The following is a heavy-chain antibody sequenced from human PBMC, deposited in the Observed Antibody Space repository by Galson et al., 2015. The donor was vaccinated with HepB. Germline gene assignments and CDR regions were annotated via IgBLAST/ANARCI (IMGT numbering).Heavy chain of an antibody. Sequence: SLRLSCAASTFIFSTYSMNWVRQAPGKGLEWVSYISSSSTTIYYADSVKGRFTISGDNAKNSLYLQMNSLRAEDTAVYYCVLLRGYDLKPLDYWGQGTLVTVSS. J-gene: IGHJ4*02. CDR1: TFIFSTYS. V-gene: IGHV3-48*04. CDR3: VLLRGYDLKPLDY. CDR2: ISSSSTTI. D-gene: IGHD5-12*01.